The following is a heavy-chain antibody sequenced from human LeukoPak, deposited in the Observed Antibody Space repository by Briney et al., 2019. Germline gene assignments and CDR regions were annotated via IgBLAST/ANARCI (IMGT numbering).Heavy chain of an antibody. CDR2: INSDGSST. CDR1: GFTFSSYW. D-gene: IGHD6-19*01. V-gene: IGHV3-74*01. CDR3: ARPYSSGWYWENWFDP. Sequence: GGSLRLSCAASGFTFSSYWMHWVRQAPGKGLVWVSRINSDGSSTSYADSVKGRFTISRDNAKSTLYLQMNSLRAEDTAVYYCARPYSSGWYWENWFDPWGQGTPVTVSS. J-gene: IGHJ5*02.